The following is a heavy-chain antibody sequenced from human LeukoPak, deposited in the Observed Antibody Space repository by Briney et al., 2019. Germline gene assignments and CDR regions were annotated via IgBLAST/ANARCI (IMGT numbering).Heavy chain of an antibody. D-gene: IGHD6-19*01. V-gene: IGHV3-48*01. J-gene: IGHJ4*02. CDR3: ARGVSSGWYEIGDMAFDY. CDR1: GFTFSSYI. CDR2: ISSSSSTI. Sequence: GGSLRLSCAASGFTFSSYIMNWVRQAPGKGLEWVSYISSSSSTIYYADSVKGRFTISRDNAKNSLYLQMNSLRAEDTAVYYCARGVSSGWYEIGDMAFDYWGQGTLVTVSS.